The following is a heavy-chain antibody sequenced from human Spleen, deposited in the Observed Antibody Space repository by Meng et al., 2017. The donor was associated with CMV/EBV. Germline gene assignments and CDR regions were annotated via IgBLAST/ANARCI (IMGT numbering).Heavy chain of an antibody. CDR3: VRGITFGGTDNNWFDP. CDR2: IDPKSGGT. Sequence: SGCSFTAQYRYWVRQAPGQGLEWMGRIDPKSGGTKFAEKFQGRVTMTRDTSITTIYMELRSLTSDDTAVYYCVRGITFGGTDNNWFDPWGQGTLVTVSS. J-gene: IGHJ5*02. V-gene: IGHV1-2*06. D-gene: IGHD3-16*01. CDR1: GCSFTAQY.